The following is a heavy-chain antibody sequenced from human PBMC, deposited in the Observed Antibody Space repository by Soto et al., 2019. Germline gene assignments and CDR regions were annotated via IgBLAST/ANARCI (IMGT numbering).Heavy chain of an antibody. J-gene: IGHJ4*02. CDR3: AKSMTTVTSKFDF. Sequence: PGGSLRLSCAASGFTFSGYAMSWVRQAPGKGLEWVAAISANGGATVYTDSVKGRFTISRDNSKNTFFLQLNSLRAEDTAIYYCAKSMTTVTSKFDFRGQGTLVTVSS. V-gene: IGHV3-23*01. D-gene: IGHD4-17*01. CDR2: ISANGGAT. CDR1: GFTFSGYA.